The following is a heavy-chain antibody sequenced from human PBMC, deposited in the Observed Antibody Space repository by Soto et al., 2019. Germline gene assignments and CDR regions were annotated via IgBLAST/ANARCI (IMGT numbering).Heavy chain of an antibody. D-gene: IGHD3-10*01. CDR2: IWYDGSNK. CDR1: GFTFSSYG. CDR3: ARAYYYGSGSPYTKIDY. V-gene: IGHV3-33*01. J-gene: IGHJ4*02. Sequence: GGSLRLSCAASGFTFSSYGMHWVRQAPGKGLEWVAVIWYDGSNKYYADSVKGRFTISRDNSKNTLYLQMNSLRAEDTAVYYCARAYYYGSGSPYTKIDYWGQGTLVTVSS.